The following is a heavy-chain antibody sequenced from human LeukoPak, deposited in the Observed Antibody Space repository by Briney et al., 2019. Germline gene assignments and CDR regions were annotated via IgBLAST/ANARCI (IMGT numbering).Heavy chain of an antibody. J-gene: IGHJ6*03. Sequence: ASVKVSCKASGYTFASYGISWVRQAAGQGLEWMGWISAYNGNTNYAQKLQGRVTMTTDTSTSTAYMELRSLRSDDTAVYYCARVKVATLSSYYYYYYMDVWGKGTTVTVSS. CDR3: ARVKVATLSSYYYYYYMDV. D-gene: IGHD5-12*01. CDR1: GYTFASYG. V-gene: IGHV1-18*01. CDR2: ISAYNGNT.